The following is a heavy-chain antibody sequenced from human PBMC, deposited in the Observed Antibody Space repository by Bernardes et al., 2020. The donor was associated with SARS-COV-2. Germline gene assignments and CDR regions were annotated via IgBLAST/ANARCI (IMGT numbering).Heavy chain of an antibody. CDR3: ARIYSTSSFDFDY. J-gene: IGHJ4*02. Sequence: GGSLRLSCAASGFTFRTFWMTWVRQAPGTGLEWVANLNQDGSETFYVDSVKGRFTISRDNAKNSLFMEMNTLRDEDTAVYYCARIYSTSSFDFDYWGQGTLVTVSS. D-gene: IGHD6-6*01. V-gene: IGHV3-7*01. CDR1: GFTFRTFW. CDR2: LNQDGSET.